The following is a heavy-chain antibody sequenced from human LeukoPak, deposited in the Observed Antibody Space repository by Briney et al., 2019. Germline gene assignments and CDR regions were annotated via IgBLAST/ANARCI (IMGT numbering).Heavy chain of an antibody. D-gene: IGHD3-10*01. Sequence: GGSLRLSCAASGFTFSSYSMNWVRQAPGEGLEWVSYISSLSGTIYYADSVKGRFTISRDNAKNSVYLQMDSLRAEDTAVYYCARDTYYYGSGRPVNYMDVWGKGTTVTISS. V-gene: IGHV3-48*01. J-gene: IGHJ6*03. CDR2: ISSLSGTI. CDR1: GFTFSSYS. CDR3: ARDTYYYGSGRPVNYMDV.